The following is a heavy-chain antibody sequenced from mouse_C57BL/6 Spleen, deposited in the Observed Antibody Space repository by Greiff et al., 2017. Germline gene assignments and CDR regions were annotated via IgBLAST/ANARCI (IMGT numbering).Heavy chain of an antibody. CDR1: GYTFTSYW. V-gene: IGHV1-69*01. CDR2: IDPSDSYT. J-gene: IGHJ2*01. Sequence: QVQLQQPGAELVMPGASVKLSCKASGYTFTSYWMHWVKQRPGQGLEWIGEIDPSDSYTNYNQKFKGKSTLTVDNSSSTAYMQLSSLTSEDSAVYYCARWGYGSSPFDYWGQGTTLTVSS. CDR3: ARWGYGSSPFDY. D-gene: IGHD1-1*01.